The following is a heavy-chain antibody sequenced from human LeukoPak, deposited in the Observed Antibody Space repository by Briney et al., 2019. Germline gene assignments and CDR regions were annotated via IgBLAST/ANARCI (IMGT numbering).Heavy chain of an antibody. CDR1: GGTFSSYT. CDR2: IIPILGTA. D-gene: IGHD2-2*01. CDR3: ARALSSTSCSDY. V-gene: IGHV1-69*08. J-gene: IGHJ4*02. Sequence: GASVKVSCKASGGTFSSYTISWVRQAPGQGLEWMGRIIPILGTANYAQKFQGRVTITADESTSTAYMELSSLRSEDTAVYYCARALSSTSCSDYWGQGTLVTVSS.